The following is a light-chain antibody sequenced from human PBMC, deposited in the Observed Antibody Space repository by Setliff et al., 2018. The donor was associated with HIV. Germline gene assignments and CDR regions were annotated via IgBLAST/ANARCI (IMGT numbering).Light chain of an antibody. V-gene: IGKV4-1*01. J-gene: IGKJ4*01. CDR1: QSLLSSADNRNY. CDR3: LHYYSAPLT. CDR2: WAS. Sequence: DIVMTQSPDSLPVSLGERATINCKSSQSLLSSADNRNYLSWYQQKAGQPPKLLISWASIRESGVPDRFSGSGSGTDFTLTITSLQAEDVAVYYCLHYYSAPLTFGGGTKVDIK.